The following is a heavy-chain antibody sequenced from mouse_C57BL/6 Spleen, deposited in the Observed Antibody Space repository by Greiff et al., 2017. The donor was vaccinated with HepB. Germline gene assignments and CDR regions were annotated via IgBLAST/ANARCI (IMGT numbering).Heavy chain of an antibody. CDR3: ARRPITTVVARYYFDY. Sequence: EVHLVESGGDLVKPGGSLKLSCAASGFTFSSYGMSWVRQTPDKRLEWVATISSGGSYTYYPDSVKGRFTISRDNAKNTLYLQMSSLKSEDTAMYYCARRPITTVVARYYFDYWGQGTTLTVSS. J-gene: IGHJ2*01. CDR1: GFTFSSYG. CDR2: ISSGGSYT. D-gene: IGHD1-1*01. V-gene: IGHV5-6*01.